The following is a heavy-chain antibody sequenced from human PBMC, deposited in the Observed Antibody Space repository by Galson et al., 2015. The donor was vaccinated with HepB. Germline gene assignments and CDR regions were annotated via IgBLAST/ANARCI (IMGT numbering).Heavy chain of an antibody. CDR1: GDSVSSVSYS. D-gene: IGHD3-10*01. V-gene: IGHV4-61*01. CDR3: ARDRDRGVNGMDV. CDR2: IYYSGST. Sequence: SETLSLTCTVSGDSVSSVSYSWTWIRQRPGTGLEWIGNIYYSGSTNYNPSLKSRVSISVDTSKNQFFLRVRFVTDADTAVYYCARDRDRGVNGMDVWGQGTTVVVSS. J-gene: IGHJ6*02.